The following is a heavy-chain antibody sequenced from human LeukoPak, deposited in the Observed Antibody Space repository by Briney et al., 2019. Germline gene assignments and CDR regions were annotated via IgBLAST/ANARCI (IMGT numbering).Heavy chain of an antibody. CDR1: GITFSSYS. CDR3: ARDGVRGFTATTPFDY. D-gene: IGHD4-17*01. J-gene: IGHJ4*02. CDR2: ISSSGNNI. Sequence: GGSLRLSCAASGITFSSYSMNWVRQAPGKGLEWVSSISSSGNNIYYADSVKGRFTISRDNAKNSLSLQVNSLRVEDTAVYYCARDGVRGFTATTPFDYWGPGTLVTVSS. V-gene: IGHV3-21*01.